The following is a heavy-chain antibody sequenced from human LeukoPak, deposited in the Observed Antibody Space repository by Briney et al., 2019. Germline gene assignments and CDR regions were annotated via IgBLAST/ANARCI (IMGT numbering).Heavy chain of an antibody. CDR2: IIPIFGTA. CDR1: GGTFSSYA. J-gene: IGHJ6*03. D-gene: IGHD5-12*01. CDR3: ARWGVATIRRKLRDYYYYMDV. Sequence: GSSVKVSCKASGGTFSSYAISWVRQAPGQGLEWMGRIIPIFGTANYAQKFQGRVTITTDESTSTAYMELSSLRSEDTAVYYCARWGVATIRRKLRDYYYYMDVWGKGTTVTVSS. V-gene: IGHV1-69*05.